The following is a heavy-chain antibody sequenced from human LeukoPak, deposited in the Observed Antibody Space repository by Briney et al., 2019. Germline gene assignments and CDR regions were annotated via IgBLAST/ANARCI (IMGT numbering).Heavy chain of an antibody. CDR1: GFTFSSYS. D-gene: IGHD6-13*01. CDR2: ISSISSYI. V-gene: IGHV3-21*01. J-gene: IGHJ6*03. Sequence: PGGSLRLSCAASGFTFSSYSMNWVRQAPGKGLEWVSSISSISSYIYYADSVKGRFTISRDNAKNSLYLQMNSLRAEDTAVYYCARLDSSSWYYMDVWGKGTTVTISS. CDR3: ARLDSSSWYYMDV.